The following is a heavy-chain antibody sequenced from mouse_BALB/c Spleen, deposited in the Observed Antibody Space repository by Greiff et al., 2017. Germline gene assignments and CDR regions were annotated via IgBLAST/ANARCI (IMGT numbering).Heavy chain of an antibody. CDR2: INPYNGGT. Sequence: VQLQQSGPELVKPGASVKMSCKASGYTFTSYVMHWVKQTPGQGLEWIGYINPYNGGTNYNEKFKGKATLTTDKSSSTTYMELSSLTSEDSAVYYCADGYDVGYYAMDDWGQGTSVTVSA. CDR3: ADGYDVGYYAMDD. D-gene: IGHD2-2*01. CDR1: GYTFTSYV. V-gene: IGHV1-14*01. J-gene: IGHJ4*01.